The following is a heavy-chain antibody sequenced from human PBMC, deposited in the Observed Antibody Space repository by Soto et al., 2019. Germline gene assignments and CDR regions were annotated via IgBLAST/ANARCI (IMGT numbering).Heavy chain of an antibody. CDR3: ARDTYYDFWSGYSFDY. D-gene: IGHD3-3*01. CDR1: GGTFSSYA. V-gene: IGHV1-69*12. CDR2: LIPIFGTA. J-gene: IGHJ4*02. Sequence: QVQLVQSGAEVKKPGSSVKVSCKASGGTFSSYAISWVRQAPGQGLEWMGGLIPIFGTANYAQKFQGRVTITADESTSTAYMELSSLRSEDTAVYYCARDTYYDFWSGYSFDYWGQGTLVTVSS.